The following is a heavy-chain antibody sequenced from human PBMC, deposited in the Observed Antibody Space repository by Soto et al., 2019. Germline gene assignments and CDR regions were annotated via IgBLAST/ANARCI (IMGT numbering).Heavy chain of an antibody. V-gene: IGHV3-30-3*01. CDR1: GFIFSSYT. J-gene: IGHJ4*02. CDR2: ITYDGSNQ. Sequence: PGGSLRLSCAASGFIFSSYTMHWVRQAPGKGLEWVGVITYDGSNQYYADSVKGRFTISRDNSRNTLFLQMNSLRPDDTAVYYCARAPSGSYPEFDYWGQGT. CDR3: ARAPSGSYPEFDY. D-gene: IGHD1-26*01.